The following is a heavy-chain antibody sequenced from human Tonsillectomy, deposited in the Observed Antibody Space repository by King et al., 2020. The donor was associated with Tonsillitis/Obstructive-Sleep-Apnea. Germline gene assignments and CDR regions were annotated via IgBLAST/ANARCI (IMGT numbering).Heavy chain of an antibody. CDR2: INTNTGNP. CDR1: GYTFTSHA. Sequence: EQLVQSGSELKKPGASVKVSCKASGYTFTSHALNWGRQAPGQGLEWMGWINTNTGNPTYAQGFSGRFVFSLDASVSTAYLQISSLKTEDTAVYYCARPAGLTVAGPFDYWGQGTLVTVSS. D-gene: IGHD6-19*01. V-gene: IGHV7-4-1*02. CDR3: ARPAGLTVAGPFDY. J-gene: IGHJ4*02.